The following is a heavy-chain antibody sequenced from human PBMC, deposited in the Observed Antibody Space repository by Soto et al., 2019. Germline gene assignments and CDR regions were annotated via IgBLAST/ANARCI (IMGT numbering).Heavy chain of an antibody. Sequence: ASVKVSFKASGYTFTSYGISWVRQAPGQGLEWMGWISAYNGNTNYAQKLQGRVTMTTDTSTSTAYMELRSLRSDDTAVYYCARGLDYVWGSYRSPGAFDIWGQGTMVTVSS. CDR3: ARGLDYVWGSYRSPGAFDI. J-gene: IGHJ3*02. V-gene: IGHV1-18*01. D-gene: IGHD3-16*02. CDR2: ISAYNGNT. CDR1: GYTFTSYG.